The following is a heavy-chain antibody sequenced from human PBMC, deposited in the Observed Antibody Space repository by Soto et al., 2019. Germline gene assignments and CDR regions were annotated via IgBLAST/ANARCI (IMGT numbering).Heavy chain of an antibody. J-gene: IGHJ4*02. CDR3: ARVIRDGDLDY. CDR2: IYSGGSI. V-gene: IGHV3-53*04. Sequence: EVQLVESGGGLVQPGGSLRLSCAASGFTVSSNYMSWVRQAPGKGLEWVSVIYSGGSIYYADSVKGRFTISRHNSKNTLYLQMNSLRAEDTAVYYCARVIRDGDLDYWGQGTLVTVSS. D-gene: IGHD3-10*01. CDR1: GFTVSSNY.